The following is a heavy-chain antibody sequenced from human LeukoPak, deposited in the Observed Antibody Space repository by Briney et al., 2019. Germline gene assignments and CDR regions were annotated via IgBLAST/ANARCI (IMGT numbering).Heavy chain of an antibody. Sequence: PGGSLRLSCAASGFTFSSYWMHWVRQASGKGLVWVSRINSDGSSTSYADSVKGRFTISRDNAKNTLYLQMNSLRAEDTAVYYCASGGVGYGDYNYYFDYWGQGTLVTVSS. CDR2: INSDGSST. CDR1: GFTFSSYW. J-gene: IGHJ4*02. D-gene: IGHD4-17*01. CDR3: ASGGVGYGDYNYYFDY. V-gene: IGHV3-74*01.